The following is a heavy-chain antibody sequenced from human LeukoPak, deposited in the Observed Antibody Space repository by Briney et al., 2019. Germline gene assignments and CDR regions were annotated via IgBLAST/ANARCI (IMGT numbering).Heavy chain of an antibody. CDR3: GADSMPRGVFSYAFDI. V-gene: IGHV1-58*01. J-gene: IGHJ3*02. CDR2: IIVGSGDT. CDR1: GFTFTSSA. D-gene: IGHD3-10*01. Sequence: ASVKVSCKASGFTFTSSAVQWVRQAGGQRLEWIGWIIVGSGDTNSAQKFQERVTITRDMSTRTAYMELSSLGSEDTAVYYCGADSMPRGVFSYAFDIWGQGTMVTVSS.